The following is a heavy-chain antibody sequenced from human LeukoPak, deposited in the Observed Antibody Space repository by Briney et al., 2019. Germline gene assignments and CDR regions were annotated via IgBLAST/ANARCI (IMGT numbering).Heavy chain of an antibody. J-gene: IGHJ4*02. CDR2: ISWNSGSI. CDR1: GFTFDDYA. D-gene: IGHD2-2*01. V-gene: IGHV3-9*01. Sequence: GGSLRLSCAASGFTFDDYAMHWVRQAPGKGLEWVSGISWNSGSIGYADSVKGRFTISRDNAKNSLYLQMNSLRAEDTALYYCARSTGHDYWGQETLVTVSS. CDR3: ARSTGHDY.